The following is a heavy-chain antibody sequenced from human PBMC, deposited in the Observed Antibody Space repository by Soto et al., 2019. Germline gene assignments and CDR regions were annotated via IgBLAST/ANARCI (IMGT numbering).Heavy chain of an antibody. CDR3: ARGRIAAADFDY. D-gene: IGHD6-13*01. J-gene: IGHJ4*02. V-gene: IGHV4-34*01. CDR1: GGSFSGYY. Sequence: SETLSLTCAVYGGSFSGYYWSWIRQPPGKGLEWIGEINHSGSTNYNPSLKSRVTISVDTSKNQFSLKLSSVTAADTAVYYCARGRIAAADFDYWGQGTLVTVSS. CDR2: INHSGST.